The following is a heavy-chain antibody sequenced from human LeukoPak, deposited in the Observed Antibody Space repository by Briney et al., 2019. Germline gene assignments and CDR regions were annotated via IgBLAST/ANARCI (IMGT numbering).Heavy chain of an antibody. J-gene: IGHJ5*02. CDR1: GGTFSSYA. CDR2: LIPLFGTA. Sequence: ASVKVSCKASGGTFSSYAISWVRQAPGQGFEWMGGLIPLFGTANYAQKFQGRVTITADKSTSTAYMELSSLRSEDTAVYYCAGGYCSSTSCYPWGQGTLVTVSS. D-gene: IGHD2-2*01. V-gene: IGHV1-69*06. CDR3: AGGYCSSTSCYP.